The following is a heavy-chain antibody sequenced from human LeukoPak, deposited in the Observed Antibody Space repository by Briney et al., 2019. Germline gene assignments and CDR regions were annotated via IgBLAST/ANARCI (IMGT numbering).Heavy chain of an antibody. V-gene: IGHV3-23*01. Sequence: GGSLRLSCAASGFTFSSYAMSWVRQAPGKGLEWVSAISGSGGSTYYADSVKGRFTISRDNSKNTLYLQMNSLRAKDAAVYYCAKESYDSSGQGAFDIWGQGTMVTVSS. CDR3: AKESYDSSGQGAFDI. J-gene: IGHJ3*02. D-gene: IGHD3-22*01. CDR1: GFTFSSYA. CDR2: ISGSGGST.